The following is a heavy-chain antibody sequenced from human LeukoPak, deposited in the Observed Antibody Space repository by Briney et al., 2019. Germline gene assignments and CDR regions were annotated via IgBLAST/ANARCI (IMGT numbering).Heavy chain of an antibody. Sequence: SETLSLTCSVSGGSISSLYWSWIRQPPGKGLEWIGYIYYTGSTNYNPSLKSRVTMFVDMSKNQFSLRLSSVTAADTAVYYCARHRAYSSSSPSDYWGQGTLVTVSS. V-gene: IGHV4-59*08. CDR1: GGSISSLY. CDR2: IYYTGST. D-gene: IGHD6-6*01. CDR3: ARHRAYSSSSPSDY. J-gene: IGHJ4*02.